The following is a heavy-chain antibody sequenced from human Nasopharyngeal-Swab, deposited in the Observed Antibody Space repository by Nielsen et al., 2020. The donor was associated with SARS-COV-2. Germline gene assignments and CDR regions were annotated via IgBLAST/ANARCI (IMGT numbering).Heavy chain of an antibody. CDR3: ARQPFGYGTLDY. D-gene: IGHD1-1*01. CDR1: GFTFNNYN. Sequence: GEPLKISCAASGFTFNNYNFNWVRQAPGKALKWVSAIIYSGATTYYSDPVRGRFTISRDNSKNTLYLQMNSLRADHTAVYYCARQPFGYGTLDYWGQGTLVTVSS. CDR2: IIYSGATT. J-gene: IGHJ4*02. V-gene: IGHV3-23*01.